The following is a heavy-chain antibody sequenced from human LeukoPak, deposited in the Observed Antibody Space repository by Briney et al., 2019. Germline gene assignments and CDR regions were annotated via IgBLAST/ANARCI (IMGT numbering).Heavy chain of an antibody. Sequence: GGSLRLSCAASGFTFSSYWMNCVRQAPGKGLEWVAAIKEDGGEKDYVDSVKGRFTISRDNAKNSLYLQMNSLRAEDTAVYYCARDPYSGSPDWGQGTLVTVSS. CDR3: ARDPYSGSPD. CDR2: IKEDGGEK. V-gene: IGHV3-7*01. D-gene: IGHD1-26*01. CDR1: GFTFSSYW. J-gene: IGHJ4*02.